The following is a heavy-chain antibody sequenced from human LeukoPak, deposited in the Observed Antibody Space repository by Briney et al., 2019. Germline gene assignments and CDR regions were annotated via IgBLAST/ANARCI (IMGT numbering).Heavy chain of an antibody. CDR3: AKDRDGYKSVFDY. J-gene: IGHJ4*02. CDR2: ISGSGGST. V-gene: IGHV3-23*01. D-gene: IGHD5-24*01. CDR1: GFTFSSYG. Sequence: PGGSLRLSCAASGFTFSSYGMSWVRQAPGKGLEWVSAISGSGGSTYYADSVKGRFTISRDNSKNTLYLQMNSLRAEDTAVYYCAKDRDGYKSVFDYWGQGTLVTVSS.